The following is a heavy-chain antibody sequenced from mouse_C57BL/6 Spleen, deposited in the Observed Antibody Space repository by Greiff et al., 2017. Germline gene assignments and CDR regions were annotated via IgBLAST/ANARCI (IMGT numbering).Heavy chain of an antibody. J-gene: IGHJ3*01. Sequence: QVQLQQPGAELVRPGTSVKLSCKASGYTFTSYWMHWVKQRPGQGLEWIGVIDPSDSYTNYNQKFKGKATLTVDTSSSTAYMQLSSLTSEDSAVYYCARLGFHYGSSYWFACWGEGTLVTVSA. CDR1: GYTFTSYW. D-gene: IGHD1-1*01. CDR2: IDPSDSYT. CDR3: ARLGFHYGSSYWFAC. V-gene: IGHV1-59*01.